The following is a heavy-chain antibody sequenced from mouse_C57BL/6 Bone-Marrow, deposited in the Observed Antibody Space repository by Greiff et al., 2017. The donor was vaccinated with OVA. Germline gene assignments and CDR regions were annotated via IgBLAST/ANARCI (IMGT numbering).Heavy chain of an antibody. D-gene: IGHD2-5*01. CDR2: IDPETGGT. J-gene: IGHJ4*01. CDR3: TAYFSNYCYYAMDY. CDR1: GYTFTDYE. Sequence: VQLQQSGAELVRPGASVTLSCKASGYTFTDYEMHWVKQTPVHGLEWIGAIDPETGGTAYNQKFKGKAILTADKSSSTAYMELRSLTSEDSAVYYFTAYFSNYCYYAMDYWGQGTSVTVSS. V-gene: IGHV1-15*01.